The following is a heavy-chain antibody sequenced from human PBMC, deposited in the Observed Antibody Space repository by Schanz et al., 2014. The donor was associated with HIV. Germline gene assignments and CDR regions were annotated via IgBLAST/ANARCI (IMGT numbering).Heavy chain of an antibody. D-gene: IGHD3-3*01. Sequence: QVHLVESGGGVVQPGRSLRLSCVGSGFIISNYGIHWVRQAPGKGLEWGAVSSHDGSVKFYGDSVKGRFTISRDTFKNTVYLQMNSLRSEDTAVYYCAKASESIFGVEGLDFWGQGTLVIVSS. CDR1: GFIISNYG. CDR3: AKASESIFGVEGLDF. V-gene: IGHV3-30*18. CDR2: SSHDGSVK. J-gene: IGHJ4*02.